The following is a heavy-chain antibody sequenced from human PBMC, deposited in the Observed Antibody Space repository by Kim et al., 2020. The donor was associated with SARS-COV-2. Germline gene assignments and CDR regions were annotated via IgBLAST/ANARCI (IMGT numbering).Heavy chain of an antibody. J-gene: IGHJ4*02. Sequence: GGSLRLSCAISGFTLSDHYIDWVRQAPGTGLEWIGRTRNRVHNFMTEYAASVKGRFTVSRDDSKSSVYLYMTSLKTEDTALYYCVSPQYDYHYGYWGRGTLVSVSS. CDR3: VSPQYDYHYGY. V-gene: IGHV3-72*01. D-gene: IGHD3-10*01. CDR1: GFTLSDHY. CDR2: TRNRVHNFMT.